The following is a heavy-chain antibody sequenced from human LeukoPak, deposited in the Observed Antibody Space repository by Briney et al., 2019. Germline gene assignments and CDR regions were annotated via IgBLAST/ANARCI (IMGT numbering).Heavy chain of an antibody. V-gene: IGHV3-23*01. CDR3: AKGYYDRSGYATADY. CDR1: GFTFSSYA. J-gene: IGHJ4*02. Sequence: GGSLRLSCAASGFTFSSYAMTWIRQAPGKGLEWVSAISGSGGSTYYADSVKGRFTISRDNSKNTLYLQMNTLRAEDTAVYYCAKGYYDRSGYATADYWGQGTLVTVSS. CDR2: ISGSGGST. D-gene: IGHD3-22*01.